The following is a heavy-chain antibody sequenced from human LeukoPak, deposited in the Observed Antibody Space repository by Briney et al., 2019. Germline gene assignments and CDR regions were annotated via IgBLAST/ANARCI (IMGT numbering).Heavy chain of an antibody. CDR3: ARWSYYYGIDV. Sequence: PSETLSLTCTVSGDSISSGNYWGWIRQPPGKGLEWIGSIFHTGSTYFNLSLKSRVTISVDTSKNQFSLKLSSVTAADTAVYYCARWSYYYGIDVWGPGTTVTVSS. CDR2: IFHTGST. J-gene: IGHJ6*02. D-gene: IGHD3-3*01. CDR1: GDSISSGNY. V-gene: IGHV4-38-2*02.